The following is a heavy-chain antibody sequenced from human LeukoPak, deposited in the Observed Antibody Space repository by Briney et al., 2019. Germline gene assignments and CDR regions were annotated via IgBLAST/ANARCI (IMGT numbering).Heavy chain of an antibody. J-gene: IGHJ5*02. Sequence: SETLSLTCAVYGGSFSGYYWSWIRQPPGKGLEWIGEINHSGSTNYNPSLKSRVTISVDTSKNQFSLKLSSVTAADTAVYYCARGDGDYGGWFNPWGQGTLVTVSS. CDR1: GGSFSGYY. D-gene: IGHD4-17*01. V-gene: IGHV4-34*01. CDR3: ARGDGDYGGWFNP. CDR2: INHSGST.